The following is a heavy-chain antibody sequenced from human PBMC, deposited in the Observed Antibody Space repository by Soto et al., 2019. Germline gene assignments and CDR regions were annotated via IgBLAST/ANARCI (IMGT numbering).Heavy chain of an antibody. D-gene: IGHD3-10*01. CDR3: ARELFGRSVWFDP. V-gene: IGHV4-59*01. CDR2: IYYSGST. CDR1: GGSISSYY. Sequence: QVQLQESGPGLVKPSETLSLTCTVSGGSISSYYWSRIRQPPGKGLEWIGYIYYSGSTNYNPSLKSRVTISVDTSKNQFSLKLSSVTAADTAVYYCARELFGRSVWFDPWGQGTLVTVSS. J-gene: IGHJ5*02.